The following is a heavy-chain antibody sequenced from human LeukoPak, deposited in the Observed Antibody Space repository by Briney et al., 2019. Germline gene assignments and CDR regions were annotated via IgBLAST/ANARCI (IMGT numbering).Heavy chain of an antibody. J-gene: IGHJ4*02. CDR2: IKQDGSEK. CDR1: GFTFSSYW. V-gene: IGHV3-7*01. CDR3: ARDTYYDFWSGYYSGGLDY. D-gene: IGHD3-3*01. Sequence: GGSLRLSCAASGFTFSSYWMSWVRQAPGKGLEWVANIKQDGSEKYYVDSVKGRFTISRDNAKNSLYLQMNSLRAEDTAVYYCARDTYYDFWSGYYSGGLDYWGQGTLVTVSS.